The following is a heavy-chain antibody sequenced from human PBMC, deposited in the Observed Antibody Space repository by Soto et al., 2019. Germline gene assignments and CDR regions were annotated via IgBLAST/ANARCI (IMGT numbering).Heavy chain of an antibody. CDR1: GYKPSTWHNFTSYW. J-gene: IGHJ6*02. D-gene: IGHD6-13*01. CDR2: IYPGDSDT. V-gene: IGHV5-51*01. CDR3: ARTAAAGKYYSGVDV. Sequence: HGESLKISCKGSGYKPSTWHNFTSYWIAWVRQMPGEGLEWMGIIYPGDSDTRYSPSFQGQVTISADKSISTAYLQWSSLKASDTAMYYCARTAAAGKYYSGVDVWGQGTTVTVSS.